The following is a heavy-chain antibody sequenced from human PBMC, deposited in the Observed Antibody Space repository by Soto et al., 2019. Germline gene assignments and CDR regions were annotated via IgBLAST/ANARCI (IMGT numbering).Heavy chain of an antibody. J-gene: IGHJ4*02. V-gene: IGHV3-30*18. CDR2: ISYDGSNK. CDR3: AKDVYATSGYGHY. D-gene: IGHD3-22*01. CDR1: GFTFSSYG. Sequence: LRLSCAASGFTFSSYGMHWVRQAPGKGLEWVAVISYDGSNKYYADSVKGRFTISRDNSTNTLYLQMNSLRAEDTAVYYCAKDVYATSGYGHYWGEGTLVTVSS.